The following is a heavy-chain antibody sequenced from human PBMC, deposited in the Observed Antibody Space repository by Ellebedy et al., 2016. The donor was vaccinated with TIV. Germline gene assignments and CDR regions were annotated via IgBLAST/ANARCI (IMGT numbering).Heavy chain of an antibody. V-gene: IGHV3-23*01. D-gene: IGHD1-1*01. Sequence: GGSLRLXXAGPGFTFSGYSMNWARQAPGKGLDWVSVISGSGGTTYYADSVKGRFTISRDNSKNTLYLQMNSLRADDTAVYYCAVTTGTATTSRFEYWGQGILVIVSS. J-gene: IGHJ4*02. CDR3: AVTTGTATTSRFEY. CDR1: GFTFSGYS. CDR2: ISGSGGTT.